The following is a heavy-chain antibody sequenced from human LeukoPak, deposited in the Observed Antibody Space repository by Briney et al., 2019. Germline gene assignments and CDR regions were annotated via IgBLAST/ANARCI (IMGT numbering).Heavy chain of an antibody. D-gene: IGHD3-22*01. Sequence: GGSLRLSCAASGFTFSSYEMNWVRQAPGKGLEWVSYISGSSDIKYYAESVKGRFTISRDNAKNSLFLQMNSLRAEDTAVYYCARGISTGYSFYYWGQGTLVTVSS. CDR2: ISGSSDIK. V-gene: IGHV3-48*03. CDR3: ARGISTGYSFYY. J-gene: IGHJ4*02. CDR1: GFTFSSYE.